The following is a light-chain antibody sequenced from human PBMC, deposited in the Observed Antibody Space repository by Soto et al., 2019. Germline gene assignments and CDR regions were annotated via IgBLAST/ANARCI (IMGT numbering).Light chain of an antibody. CDR3: QQYGPSLWT. CDR2: DTS. V-gene: IGKV3-15*01. CDR1: QGIGDT. J-gene: IGKJ1*01. Sequence: EVVMTQSPATLSVSPGEGVTLSCRASQGIGDTLAWYQHKPGQTPRLLIYDTSTRATGVPARFSASGSGTDFTLTISRLEPEDFAVYYCQQYGPSLWTFGQGTKVEMK.